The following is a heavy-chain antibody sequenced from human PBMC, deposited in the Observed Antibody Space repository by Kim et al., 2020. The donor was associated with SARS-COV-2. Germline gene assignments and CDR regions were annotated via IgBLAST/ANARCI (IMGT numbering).Heavy chain of an antibody. Sequence: TKYSQECRGRVTITRDTTANTAYMELRRLTTKDTAIYYCARDMDPTVYDYWGQGTLVTVSS. V-gene: IGHV1-3*01. CDR3: ARDMDPTVYDY. J-gene: IGHJ4*02. CDR2: T. D-gene: IGHD4-4*01.